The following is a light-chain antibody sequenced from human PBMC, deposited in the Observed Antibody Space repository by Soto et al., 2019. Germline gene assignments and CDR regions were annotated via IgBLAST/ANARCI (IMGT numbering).Light chain of an antibody. CDR1: QSVSSSY. J-gene: IGKJ2*01. V-gene: IGKV3-20*01. CDR3: QHYGSSPYT. CDR2: GAS. Sequence: ESVLTQSPGTLSLSPGERATLSCRASQSVSSSYLAWYQQKPGQAPRLLIYGASSRATGIPDRFSGSGSGTEFTLTISRLEPEDLAVYYCQHYGSSPYTFGQGTKLEIK.